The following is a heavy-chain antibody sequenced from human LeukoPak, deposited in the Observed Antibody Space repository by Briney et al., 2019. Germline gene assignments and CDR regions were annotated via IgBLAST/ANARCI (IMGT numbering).Heavy chain of an antibody. V-gene: IGHV1-2*02. CDR1: GYTFTSNY. CDR2: INPNSGGT. D-gene: IGHD3-10*02. CDR3: ARDLMLDAFDI. J-gene: IGHJ3*02. Sequence: ASVKVSCKAFGYTFTSNYMHWVRQAPGQGLEWMGWINPNSGGTNYAQKFQGRVTMTRDTSISTAYMELSRLRSDDTAVYYCARDLMLDAFDIWGQGTMVTVSS.